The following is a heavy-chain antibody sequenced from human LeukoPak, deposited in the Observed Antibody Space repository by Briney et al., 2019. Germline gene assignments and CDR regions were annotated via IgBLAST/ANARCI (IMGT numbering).Heavy chain of an antibody. CDR3: AKDSELLRFERT. Sequence: GGSLRLFCAASGXTFSSYAMSWVRQAPGKGLEWVWAISDSGGRTYYADYVKGRFTISRDNSKNTLYLQMNSLRADDTAVYYCAKDSELLRFERTWGQGTLVTVSS. CDR1: GXTFSSYA. D-gene: IGHD3-10*01. CDR2: ISDSGGRT. V-gene: IGHV3-23*01. J-gene: IGHJ5*02.